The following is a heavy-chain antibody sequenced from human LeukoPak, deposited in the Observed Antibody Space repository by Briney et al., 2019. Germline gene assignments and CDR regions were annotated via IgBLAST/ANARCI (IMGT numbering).Heavy chain of an antibody. Sequence: PSETLSLTCVVYGGSFSGYHWSWIRQSPGKGLEWIGEINHRGSTNYNPSLKRRVTMSLDTSKNQFSLKLSSVTAADMAVYYCARGASGYDPQDYYYYYYMDVWGKGTTVTVSS. CDR3: ARGASGYDPQDYYYYYYMDV. CDR2: INHRGST. D-gene: IGHD5-12*01. CDR1: GGSFSGYH. V-gene: IGHV4-34*01. J-gene: IGHJ6*03.